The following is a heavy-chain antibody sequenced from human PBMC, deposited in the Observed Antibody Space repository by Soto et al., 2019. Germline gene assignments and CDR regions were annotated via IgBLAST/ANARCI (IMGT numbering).Heavy chain of an antibody. CDR3: ARERVASCSGGSCDWFAP. CDR2: MNPNSGNT. D-gene: IGHD2-15*01. V-gene: IGHV1-8*01. Sequence: QVQLVQSGAEVKKPGASVKVSCKASGYTFTSYDINWVRQATGQGLEWMGWMNPNSGNTAYAQKFQGRVTMTRNTSISSADMELSRLGSEDTAVYYCARERVASCSGGSCDWFAPWGQGTLVTVSS. J-gene: IGHJ5*02. CDR1: GYTFTSYD.